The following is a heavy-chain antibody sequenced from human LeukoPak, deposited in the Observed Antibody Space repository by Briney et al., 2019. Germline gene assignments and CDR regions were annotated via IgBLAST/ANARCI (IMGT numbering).Heavy chain of an antibody. CDR1: GYSISSGYY. V-gene: IGHV4-38-2*02. Sequence: SETLSLTCAVSGYSISSGYYWGWIRPPPGKGLEWIGSIYHIGSTYYNPSLKSRVTISVDTSKNQFSLKLSSVTAADTAVYYCARDRQGGTYYYGSGNYYNWLLLDYWGQGTLVTVSS. J-gene: IGHJ4*02. CDR2: IYHIGST. D-gene: IGHD3-10*01. CDR3: ARDRQGGTYYYGSGNYYNWLLLDY.